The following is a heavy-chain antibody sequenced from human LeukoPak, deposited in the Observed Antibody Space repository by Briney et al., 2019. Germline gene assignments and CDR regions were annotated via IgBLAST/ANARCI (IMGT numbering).Heavy chain of an antibody. V-gene: IGHV3-48*01. D-gene: IGHD3-3*01. CDR3: ARGRDDFWSGYYIDY. J-gene: IGHJ4*02. CDR1: RFTFSSYS. CDR2: ISSSSSTI. Sequence: GGSLRLSCAASRFTFSSYSMNWVRQAPGKGLEWVSYISSSSSTIYYADSVKGRFTISRDNAKNSLYLQMNSLRAEDTAVYYCARGRDDFWSGYYIDYWGQGALVTVSS.